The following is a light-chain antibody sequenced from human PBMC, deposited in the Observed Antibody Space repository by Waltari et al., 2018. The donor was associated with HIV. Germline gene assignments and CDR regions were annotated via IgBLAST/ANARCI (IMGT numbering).Light chain of an antibody. CDR3: QSYDNVLTAVI. CDR2: GNN. Sequence: QSVLTQPPSVSGAPGQTVTVSCTGSTSNLGANFDVHSYQHLPGTAPKLLIYGNNNRPSGVPARFSGSRSGSSASLAITGLQAEDEADYYCQSYDNVLTAVIFGGGTKVTVL. J-gene: IGLJ2*01. V-gene: IGLV1-40*01. CDR1: TSNLGANFD.